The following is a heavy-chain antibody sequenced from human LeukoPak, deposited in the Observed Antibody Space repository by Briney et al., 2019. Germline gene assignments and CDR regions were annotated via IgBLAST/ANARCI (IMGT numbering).Heavy chain of an antibody. D-gene: IGHD7-27*01. V-gene: IGHV4-34*01. CDR1: GGSFSGYY. CDR3: ARGLLGVDY. Sequence: PSETLSLTCAVYGGSFSGYYWSWIRQPPGKGLEWIGEINHSGSTNYNPPLKSRVTISVDTSKNQFSLKLSSVTAADTAVYYCARGLLGVDYWGQGTLVTVSS. CDR2: INHSGST. J-gene: IGHJ4*02.